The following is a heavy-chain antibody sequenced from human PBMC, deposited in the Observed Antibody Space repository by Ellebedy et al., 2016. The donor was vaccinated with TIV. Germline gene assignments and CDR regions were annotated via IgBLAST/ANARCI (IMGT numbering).Heavy chain of an antibody. J-gene: IGHJ4*02. Sequence: GSLRLSXSVSGGSISSSNYYWGWIRQPPGKGLEWIGCISYSGLTYYSPSLKSRVTIALDTSKNQTSLTLTSVTAADTAVYYCARVDNGYFVPYWGLGTLVSVSS. CDR1: GGSISSSNYY. CDR3: ARVDNGYFVPY. V-gene: IGHV4-39*07. D-gene: IGHD4-17*01. CDR2: ISYSGLT.